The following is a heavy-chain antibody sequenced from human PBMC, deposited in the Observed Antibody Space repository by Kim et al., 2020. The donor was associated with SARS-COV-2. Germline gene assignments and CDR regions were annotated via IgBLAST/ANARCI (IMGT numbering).Heavy chain of an antibody. V-gene: IGHV3-7*01. D-gene: IGHD3-10*01. CDR1: GFTFSSHW. Sequence: GGSLRLSCAASGFTFSSHWMSWVRQAPGKGLEWVANIKEDGSENSYVDSGKGRFTIARDNAKNSLYLQMDILRVEDTAVYYCCGVPKGYYYGMDVLGLG. CDR2: IKEDGSEN. J-gene: IGHJ6*01. CDR3: CGVPKGYYYGMDV.